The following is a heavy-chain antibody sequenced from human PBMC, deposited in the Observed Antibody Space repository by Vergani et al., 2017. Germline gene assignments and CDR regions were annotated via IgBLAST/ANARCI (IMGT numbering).Heavy chain of an antibody. Sequence: QVQMVQSRAEVKKPGASVKVSCKASGYTFTSYGISWVRQAPGQGLEWMGWINTNTGATYAPGFSGRFVFSLDTSVSTAYLQISGLKSEDTAVYYCARTYYYDSSGETQDYSMYGLDVWGHGTTVTVS. CDR3: ARTYYYDSSGETQDYSMYGLDV. D-gene: IGHD3-22*01. CDR2: INTNTGA. V-gene: IGHV7-4-1*02. CDR1: GYTFTSYG. J-gene: IGHJ6*02.